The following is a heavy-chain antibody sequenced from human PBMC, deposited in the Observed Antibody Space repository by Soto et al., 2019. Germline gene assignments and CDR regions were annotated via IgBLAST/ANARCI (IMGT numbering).Heavy chain of an antibody. D-gene: IGHD6-19*01. V-gene: IGHV3-30-3*01. CDR2: ISYDGSNK. CDR1: GFTFSSYA. J-gene: IGHJ4*02. Sequence: QVQLVESGGGVVQPGRSLRLSCAASGFTFSSYAMHWVRQAPGKGLEWVAVISYDGSNKYYADSVKGRFTISRDNSKNTLYLQMNSLRAEDTAVYYCARGVVLAGTPYYFDYWGQGTLVTVSS. CDR3: ARGVVLAGTPYYFDY.